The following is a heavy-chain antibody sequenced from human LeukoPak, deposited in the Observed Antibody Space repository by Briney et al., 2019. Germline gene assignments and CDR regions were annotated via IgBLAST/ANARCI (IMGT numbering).Heavy chain of an antibody. CDR3: ARDTFGTSRPSEY. V-gene: IGHV1-3*01. D-gene: IGHD1-14*01. CDR1: GYTFSSYV. CDR2: INVGNGNT. J-gene: IGHJ4*02. Sequence: GASVKLSCKASGYTFSSYVMHWVRQAPGQRLEWMGWINVGNGNTKYSQKFQGRVTISSDASASAAYMELSSLRSEDTAVYYCARDTFGTSRPSEYWGQGTLVTVSS.